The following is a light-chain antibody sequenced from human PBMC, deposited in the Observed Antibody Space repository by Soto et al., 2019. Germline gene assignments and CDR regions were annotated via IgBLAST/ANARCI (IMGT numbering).Light chain of an antibody. CDR2: HVS. Sequence: QSALTQPASVSGSPGQSITISCTGTSSDVGGYNYVSWYQQHPGKAPKLMIYHVSNRPSGVSNRFSGSKSGNTASLTISGLQPEDEADYYCSSYSSSSTLVVFGGGTKLTVL. CDR3: SSYSSSSTLVV. CDR1: SSDVGGYNY. V-gene: IGLV2-14*01. J-gene: IGLJ2*01.